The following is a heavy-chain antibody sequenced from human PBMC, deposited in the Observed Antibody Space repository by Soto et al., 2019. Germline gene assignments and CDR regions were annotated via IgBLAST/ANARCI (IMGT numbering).Heavy chain of an antibody. J-gene: IGHJ4*02. CDR1: GFTLSSYG. CDR3: AKNSGYLDY. Sequence: GGSLRLSCAASGFTLSSYGMHWVRQAPGKGLEWVAVISYDGSNKYYADSVKGRFTISRDNSKNTLYLQMNSLRAEDTAVYYCAKNSGYLDYWGQGTLVTVSS. V-gene: IGHV3-30*18. CDR2: ISYDGSNK. D-gene: IGHD1-26*01.